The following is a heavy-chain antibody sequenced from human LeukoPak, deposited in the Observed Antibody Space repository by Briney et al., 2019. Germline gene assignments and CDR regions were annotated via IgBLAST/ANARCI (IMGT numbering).Heavy chain of an antibody. Sequence: PSETLSLNCTVSGGSISSGDYYWSWIRQPPGKGLEWIGYIYYSGSTYYNPSLKSRVTISVDTSKTQFSLKLSSVTAADTAVYYCARAGIYGSGSYSPNWFDPWGQGTLVTVSS. V-gene: IGHV4-30-4*08. CDR3: ARAGIYGSGSYSPNWFDP. D-gene: IGHD3-10*01. CDR2: IYYSGST. CDR1: GGSISSGDYY. J-gene: IGHJ5*02.